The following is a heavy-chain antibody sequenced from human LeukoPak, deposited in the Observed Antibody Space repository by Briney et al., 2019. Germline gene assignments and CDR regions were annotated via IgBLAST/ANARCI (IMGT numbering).Heavy chain of an antibody. CDR2: ISAGNGNT. V-gene: IGHV1-3*01. J-gene: IGHJ4*02. CDR3: ARDRGNYLLPY. D-gene: IGHD1-26*01. CDR1: GYTFAGYA. Sequence: GASVNVSCKASGYTFAGYAIFWVRQAPGQRLEWMGWISAGNGNTRYSQKFHDRLTISRDTPASTVYMELSSLRSEDTAIYYCARDRGNYLLPYWGQGTLDTVSS.